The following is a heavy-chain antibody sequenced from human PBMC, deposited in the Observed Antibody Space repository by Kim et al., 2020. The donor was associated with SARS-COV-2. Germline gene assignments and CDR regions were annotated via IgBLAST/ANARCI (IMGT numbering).Heavy chain of an antibody. D-gene: IGHD6-13*01. CDR3: ARAGRILAAAGTVSCSDV. V-gene: IGHV3-48*03. CDR2: ISSSGSTI. CDR1: GFTFSSYE. J-gene: IGHJ6*02. Sequence: GGSLRLSCAASGFTFSSYEMKGDREAAGMGLEWVSYISSSGSTIYYADSVKGRFTISRDNAKNSLYLQMNSLRAEDTAVYYCARAGRILAAAGTVSCSDVWGQGTTVTVSS.